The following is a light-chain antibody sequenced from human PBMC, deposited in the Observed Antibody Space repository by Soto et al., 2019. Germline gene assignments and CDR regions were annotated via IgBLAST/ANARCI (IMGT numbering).Light chain of an antibody. CDR3: QSYDSSLSGSV. J-gene: IGLJ3*02. V-gene: IGLV1-40*01. CDR2: GNT. Sequence: QSVLTQPPSVSGAPGQRVTISCTGSSSNIGAIYDVQWYQQLPGAAPKLLIYGNTNRPSVVPDRFSGSKYGTSASLAITGLQAEDEADYYCQSYDSSLSGSVFGGGTKITVL. CDR1: SSNIGAIYD.